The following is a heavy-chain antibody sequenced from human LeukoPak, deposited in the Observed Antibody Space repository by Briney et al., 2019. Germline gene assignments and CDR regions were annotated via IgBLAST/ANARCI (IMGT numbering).Heavy chain of an antibody. CDR2: IYTAGST. CDR3: VSRRDYGINS. J-gene: IGHJ4*02. CDR1: GFTVSSSY. V-gene: IGHV3-53*01. D-gene: IGHD4-17*01. Sequence: GGSLRLSCAASGFTVSSSYMSWVRQAPGKGLEWVSVIYTAGSTYYADSAKGRFTISRDDSKNTVYLQMNSLRAEDTAVYYCVSRRDYGINSWGQGTLVTVSS.